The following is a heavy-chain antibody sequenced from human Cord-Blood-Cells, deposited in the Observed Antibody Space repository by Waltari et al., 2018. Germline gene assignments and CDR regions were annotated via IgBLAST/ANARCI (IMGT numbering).Heavy chain of an antibody. CDR1: GGTFSSYA. J-gene: IGHJ4*02. CDR2: NIPSFGTA. V-gene: IGHV1-69*01. Sequence: QVQLVQSGAEVKKPGSSVKVSCKAFGGTFSSYAIRWVRQAPGQGLEWMGGNIPSFGTANYAQKCQGRVTITADESTSTAYMELSSLRSEDTAVYYCAREHYDFWSGYYHLDWGQGTLVTVSS. D-gene: IGHD3-3*01. CDR3: AREHYDFWSGYYHLD.